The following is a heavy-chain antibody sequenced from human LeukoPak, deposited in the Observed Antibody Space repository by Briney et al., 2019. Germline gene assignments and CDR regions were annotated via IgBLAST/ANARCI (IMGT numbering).Heavy chain of an antibody. Sequence: PGGSLRLSCAASGFTFSDYYMSWIHQAPGKGLEWVSYISSSGSTIYYADSVKGRFTISRDNAKNSLYLQMNSLRAEDTAVYYCARDYGLGELSLALWGQGTLVTVPS. J-gene: IGHJ4*02. CDR2: ISSSGSTI. V-gene: IGHV3-11*01. D-gene: IGHD3-16*02. CDR3: ARDYGLGELSLAL. CDR1: GFTFSDYY.